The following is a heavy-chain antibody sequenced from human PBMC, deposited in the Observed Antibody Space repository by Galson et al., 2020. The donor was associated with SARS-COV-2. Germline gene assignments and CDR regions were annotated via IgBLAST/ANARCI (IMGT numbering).Heavy chain of an antibody. D-gene: IGHD4-17*01. V-gene: IGHV3-21*01. CDR2: MSSTGSYI. J-gene: IGHJ4*02. CDR1: GFNFRSYS. Sequence: GGPLRLTCAASGFNFRSYSMNWVRQAPGKGLEWISSMSSTGSYIYYADSVRGRFTISRDNAKDSLYLQMNSLRVEDTAIYYCVRDMVTSDGGGDHLEYWGQG. CDR3: VRDMVTSDGGGDHLEY.